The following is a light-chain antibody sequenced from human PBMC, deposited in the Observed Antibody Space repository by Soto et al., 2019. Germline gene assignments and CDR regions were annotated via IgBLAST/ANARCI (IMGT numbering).Light chain of an antibody. CDR1: SSDVGEYDY. J-gene: IGLJ3*02. CDR3: CSYPGSRV. V-gene: IGLV2-11*01. CDR2: DVS. Sequence: QSALTQPRSVSGSPGQSVTISCTGTSSDVGEYDYVSWYQHHPGKAPKLMIYDVSQRPSGVPDRFSGSKSGSTASLTISGLQAEDEADYYCCSYPGSRVFGGGTMLTVL.